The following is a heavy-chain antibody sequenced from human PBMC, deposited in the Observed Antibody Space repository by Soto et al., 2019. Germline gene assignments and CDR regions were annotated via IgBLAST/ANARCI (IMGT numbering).Heavy chain of an antibody. J-gene: IGHJ6*02. D-gene: IGHD5-18*01. Sequence: PSETLSLTCTVSGGSISSYYWSWIRQPPGKGLEWIGYIYYSGSTNYNPSLKSRVTISVDTSKNQFSLKLSSVTAADTAVYYCARHRGYSYGYYYYYGMDVWGQGTTVTVSS. CDR2: IYYSGST. CDR1: GGSISSYY. V-gene: IGHV4-59*08. CDR3: ARHRGYSYGYYYYYGMDV.